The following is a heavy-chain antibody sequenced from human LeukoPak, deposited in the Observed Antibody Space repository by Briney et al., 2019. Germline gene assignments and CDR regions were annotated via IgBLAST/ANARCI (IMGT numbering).Heavy chain of an antibody. V-gene: IGHV3-11*04. Sequence: PGGSLRLSCAASGFTVSSNYMSWIRQAPGKGLEWVSYISRDGNTIYYADSVRGRFTVSRDNAKNSLYLQMNSLRAEDTALYYCARGAALDYWGQGTLVTVSS. CDR1: GFTVSSNY. J-gene: IGHJ4*02. D-gene: IGHD6-6*01. CDR2: ISRDGNTI. CDR3: ARGAALDY.